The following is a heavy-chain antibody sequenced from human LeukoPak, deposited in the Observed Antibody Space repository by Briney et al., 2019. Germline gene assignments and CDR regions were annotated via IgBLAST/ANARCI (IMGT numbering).Heavy chain of an antibody. D-gene: IGHD3-22*01. Sequence: PSETLSLTCTVSGGSISSGGYYWSWIRQHPGKGLEWIGYIYYSGSTYYNPSLKSRVTISVDTSKNQFSLKLSSVTAADTAVYYCARSNDSSGKGDWYFDLWGRGTLVTVSS. J-gene: IGHJ2*01. CDR3: ARSNDSSGKGDWYFDL. CDR2: IYYSGST. CDR1: GGSISSGGYY. V-gene: IGHV4-31*03.